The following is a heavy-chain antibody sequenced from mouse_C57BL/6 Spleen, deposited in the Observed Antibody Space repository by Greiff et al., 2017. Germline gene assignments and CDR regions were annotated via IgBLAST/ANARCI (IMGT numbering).Heavy chain of an antibody. CDR3: ARIYYDYDKYFDV. J-gene: IGHJ1*03. D-gene: IGHD2-4*01. Sequence: VQLQQPGAELVRPGSSVKLSCKASGYTFTSYWMHWVKQRPIQGLEWIGNIDPSDSETHYNQKFKDKATLTVDKSSSTAYMQLSSLTSEDSAVYYCARIYYDYDKYFDVWGTGTTVTVSS. CDR2: IDPSDSET. CDR1: GYTFTSYW. V-gene: IGHV1-52*01.